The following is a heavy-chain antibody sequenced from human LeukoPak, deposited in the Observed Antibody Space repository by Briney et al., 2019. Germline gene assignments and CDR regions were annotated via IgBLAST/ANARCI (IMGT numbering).Heavy chain of an antibody. CDR2: ISSSSSTI. J-gene: IGHJ4*02. V-gene: IGHV3-48*01. CDR3: ARGAYYYED. Sequence: GGSLRLSCAASGFTFSSYGMHWVRQAPGKGLEWVSYISSSSSTIYYADSVKGRFTISRDNAKNSLYLQMNSLRAEDTAVYYCARGAYYYEDWGQGALVTVSS. CDR1: GFTFSSYG. D-gene: IGHD3-22*01.